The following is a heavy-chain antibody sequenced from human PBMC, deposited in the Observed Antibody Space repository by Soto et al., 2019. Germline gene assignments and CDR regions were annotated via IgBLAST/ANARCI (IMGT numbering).Heavy chain of an antibody. V-gene: IGHV1-46*01. Sequence: ASVKVSCKTSGYIFTTVFLHWMRQAPGQRLEWKGRINPSGGSTIYAQKFQGRVTITRDTSTSTVYMELSSLRSEDTAVYYCARGRGQWLLTYAFDIWGQGTMVTVSS. CDR3: ARGRGQWLLTYAFDI. CDR2: INPSGGST. CDR1: GYIFTTVF. D-gene: IGHD6-19*01. J-gene: IGHJ3*02.